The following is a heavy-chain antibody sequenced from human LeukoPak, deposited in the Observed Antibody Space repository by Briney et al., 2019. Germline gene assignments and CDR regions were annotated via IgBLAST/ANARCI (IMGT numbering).Heavy chain of an antibody. D-gene: IGHD3-22*01. CDR1: GYTFTSYY. V-gene: IGHV1-18*04. CDR2: ISAYNGNT. Sequence: ASVKVSCKASGYTFTSYYMHWVRQAPGQGLEWMGWISAYNGNTNYAQKLQGRVTMTTDTSTSTAYMELRSLRSDDTAVYYCASHRGPSYYDSSGYYFGGGWFDPWGQGTLVTVSS. J-gene: IGHJ5*02. CDR3: ASHRGPSYYDSSGYYFGGGWFDP.